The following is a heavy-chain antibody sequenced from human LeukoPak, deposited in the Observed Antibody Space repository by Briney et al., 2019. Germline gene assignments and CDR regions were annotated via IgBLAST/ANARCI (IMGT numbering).Heavy chain of an antibody. CDR2: FTASGSGS. CDR1: GLTFSSYG. CDR3: AKGRVAGNGWTFNDF. J-gene: IGHJ4*02. D-gene: IGHD6-19*01. Sequence: GGSLRLSCAASGLTFSSYGMSWVRQAPGKGLEWVSSFTASGSGSYYADSVRGRFTVSRDNSKNTVYLQMNSLRAEDTAVYYCAKGRVAGNGWTFNDFWGQGTLVTVSS. V-gene: IGHV3-23*01.